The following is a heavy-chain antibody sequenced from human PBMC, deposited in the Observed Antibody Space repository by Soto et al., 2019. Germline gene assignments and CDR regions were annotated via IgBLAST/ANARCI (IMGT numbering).Heavy chain of an antibody. CDR1: GGTFSSYA. D-gene: IGHD3-10*01. CDR3: ARGLWFGELYYYYGMDV. V-gene: IGHV1-69*01. CDR2: IIPIFGTA. J-gene: IGHJ6*02. Sequence: QVQLVQSGAEVKKLGSSMKVSCKASGGTFSSYAISWVRQAPGQGLEWMGGIIPIFGTANYEQKFQGRVTITADESTSTAYMELSSLRSEDTAVYYCARGLWFGELYYYYGMDVWGQGTTVTVSS.